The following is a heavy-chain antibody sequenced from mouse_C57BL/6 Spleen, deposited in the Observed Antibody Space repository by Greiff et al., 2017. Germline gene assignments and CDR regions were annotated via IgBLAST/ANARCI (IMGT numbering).Heavy chain of an antibody. CDR2: IWSDGST. V-gene: IGHV2-6-1*01. CDR1: GFSLTSYG. J-gene: IGHJ2*01. D-gene: IGHD1-1*01. Sequence: QVQLKESGSGLVAPSQSLSITCTVSGFSLTSYGVHWVRQPPGKGLEWLVVIWSDGSTTYNSALKSRLSISKDNSKSQVFLKMNSLQTDDTAMYYCARHGDYYGSSESPGYVDYWGQGTTLTVSS. CDR3: ARHGDYYGSSESPGYVDY.